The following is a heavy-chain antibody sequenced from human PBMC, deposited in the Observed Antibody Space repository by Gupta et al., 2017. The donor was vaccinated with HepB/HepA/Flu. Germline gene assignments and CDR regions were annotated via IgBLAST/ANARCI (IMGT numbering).Heavy chain of an antibody. D-gene: IGHD5-18*01. CDR1: GFTFGDYA. V-gene: IGHV3-49*04. Sequence: EVQLVESGGGLVQPGRSLRLSCTASGFTFGDYAMSWVRQAPGKGLEWVGFIRSKAYGGTTEYAASVKGRFTISRDDSKSIAYLQMNSLKTEDTAVYYCTRDPVHGYSYGPDYWGQGTLVTVSS. CDR3: TRDPVHGYSYGPDY. J-gene: IGHJ4*02. CDR2: IRSKAYGGTT.